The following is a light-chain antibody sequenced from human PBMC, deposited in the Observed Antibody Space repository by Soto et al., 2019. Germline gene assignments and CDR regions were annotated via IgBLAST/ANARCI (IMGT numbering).Light chain of an antibody. J-gene: IGKJ2*01. V-gene: IGKV1-5*01. CDR2: DAS. CDR3: QQYNRYPYT. CDR1: QGISSW. Sequence: DIQMTQSPSTLSASVGDRVTISCRAIQGISSWLAWYQQKAGKAPKPLIYDASSLESGVPSRFSGSGSGTECTLNISSLQPDDFATSYCQQYNRYPYTFGQGTKLVIK.